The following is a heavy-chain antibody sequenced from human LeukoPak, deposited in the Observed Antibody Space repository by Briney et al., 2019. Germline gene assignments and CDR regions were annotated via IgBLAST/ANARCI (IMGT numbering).Heavy chain of an antibody. Sequence: ASVKVSCKASGYTFTSYYMHWVRQAPGQGLEWMGIINPSGGSTSYAQKFQGRVTMTRDTSTSTVYMEVSSVRSEDTAVYYCVRDNGGQQQLALDYWGQGTLVTVSS. CDR2: INPSGGST. CDR3: VRDNGGQQQLALDY. V-gene: IGHV1-46*01. D-gene: IGHD6-13*01. J-gene: IGHJ4*02. CDR1: GYTFTSYY.